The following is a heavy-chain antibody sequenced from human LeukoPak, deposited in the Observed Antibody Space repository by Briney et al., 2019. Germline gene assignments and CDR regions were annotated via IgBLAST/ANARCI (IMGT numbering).Heavy chain of an antibody. CDR3: ARVVHRVDSGYDTFDY. V-gene: IGHV1-69*13. Sequence: SVKVSCKASGGTFSSYAISWVRQAPGQGPEWMGGIIPIFGTASYAQKFQGRVTITADESTSTAYMELSSLRSEDTAVYYCARVVHRVDSGYDTFDYWGQGTLVTVSS. D-gene: IGHD5-12*01. CDR2: IIPIFGTA. CDR1: GGTFSSYA. J-gene: IGHJ4*02.